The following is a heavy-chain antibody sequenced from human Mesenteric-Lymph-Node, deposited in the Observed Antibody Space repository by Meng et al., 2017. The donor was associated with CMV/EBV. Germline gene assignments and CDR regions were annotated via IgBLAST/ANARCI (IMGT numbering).Heavy chain of an antibody. Sequence: GGSLRLSCAVSGLTLNTYGMHWVRQAPGKGLEWVAFLHYDGGEKYYGDSVKGRFTISRDTSKNTLYLQMDSLRPEDTAIYYCATDPHDFWSGKNWFDFWGQGTLVTVS. CDR3: ATDPHDFWSGKNWFDF. D-gene: IGHD3-3*01. CDR2: LHYDGGEK. J-gene: IGHJ5*01. CDR1: GLTLNTYG. V-gene: IGHV3-30*02.